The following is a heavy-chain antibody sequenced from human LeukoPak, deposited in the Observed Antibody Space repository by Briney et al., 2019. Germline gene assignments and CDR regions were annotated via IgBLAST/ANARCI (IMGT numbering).Heavy chain of an antibody. J-gene: IGHJ4*02. Sequence: SETLSLTCTVSGGSISSSSYYWSWIRQPPGKGLEWIGEINHSGSTNYNPSLKSRVTISVDTSTNHFSLKLSSVTAADTAVYFCARERRDGYRRFDYWGQGTLVTVSS. V-gene: IGHV4-39*07. CDR1: GGSISSSSYY. CDR2: INHSGST. D-gene: IGHD5-24*01. CDR3: ARERRDGYRRFDY.